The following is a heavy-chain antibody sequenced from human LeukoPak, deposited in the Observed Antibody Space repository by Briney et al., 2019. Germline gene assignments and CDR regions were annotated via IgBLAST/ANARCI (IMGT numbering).Heavy chain of an antibody. J-gene: IGHJ4*02. D-gene: IGHD3-10*01. CDR3: AKDFQYYGSGRPYYFDY. CDR2: ISYDGSNK. V-gene: IGHV3-30*18. Sequence: GGPLRLSCAASGFTFSSYGMHWVRQAPGKGLEWVAVISYDGSNKYYADSVKGRFTISRDNSKNTLYLQMNSLRAEDTAVYYCAKDFQYYGSGRPYYFDYWGQGTLVTVSS. CDR1: GFTFSSYG.